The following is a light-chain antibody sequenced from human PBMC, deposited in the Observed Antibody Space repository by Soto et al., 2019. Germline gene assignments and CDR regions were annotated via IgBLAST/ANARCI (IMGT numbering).Light chain of an antibody. CDR3: QQLNSYPIT. CDR1: QGISSF. CDR2: AAS. V-gene: IGKV1-9*01. Sequence: IQLTQSPSSLSASVGDRATITCRASQGISSFLAWYQQTQGKAPKLLIYAASTLQSGVPSRFRGSGSGTDFTLTVSSLQPEDFDTYFCQQLNSYPITFGQGTRLEI. J-gene: IGKJ5*01.